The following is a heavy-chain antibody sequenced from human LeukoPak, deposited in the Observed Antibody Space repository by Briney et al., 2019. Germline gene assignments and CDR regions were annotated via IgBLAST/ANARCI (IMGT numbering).Heavy chain of an antibody. V-gene: IGHV1-69*06. D-gene: IGHD2-15*01. Sequence: GASVKVSCKASGYTFTSYGISWVRQAPGQGLEWMGGIIPRFGTTNYAQKFQGRVTITADKSTSTAYMELSSLRSEDTAVYYCARLYCSGGSCYSSRGIFDYWGQGTLVTVSS. CDR2: IIPRFGTT. CDR1: GYTFTSYG. J-gene: IGHJ4*02. CDR3: ARLYCSGGSCYSSRGIFDY.